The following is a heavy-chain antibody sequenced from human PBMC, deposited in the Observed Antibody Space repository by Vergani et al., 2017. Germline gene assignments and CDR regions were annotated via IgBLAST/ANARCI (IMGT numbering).Heavy chain of an antibody. CDR1: GFTFSSYS. Sequence: EVQLLQSGGGVIQPGGSVRLSCAASGFTFSSYSMNWVRQAPGKGLEWVSSISSSSSYIYYADSVKGRFTISRDNAKNSLYLQMNSLRAEDTAVYYCARGDYYGSGSYFRWFDPWGQGTLVTVSS. CDR3: ARGDYYGSGSYFRWFDP. J-gene: IGHJ5*02. CDR2: ISSSSSYI. V-gene: IGHV3-21*01. D-gene: IGHD3-10*01.